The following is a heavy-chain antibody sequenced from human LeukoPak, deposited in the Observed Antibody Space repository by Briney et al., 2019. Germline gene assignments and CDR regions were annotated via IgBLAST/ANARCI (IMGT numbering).Heavy chain of an antibody. Sequence: GGSLRLSCAASGFSVSNNYVSWVRQAPGKGLEWVSVLYSGGTTYYADSVKGRFTISRDNSRNTLYLQMNSLRAEDTAVYYCAGRYDSSGYPLHWGQGTLVTVSS. CDR1: GFSVSNNY. CDR2: LYSGGTT. J-gene: IGHJ4*02. CDR3: AGRYDSSGYPLH. V-gene: IGHV3-53*01. D-gene: IGHD3-22*01.